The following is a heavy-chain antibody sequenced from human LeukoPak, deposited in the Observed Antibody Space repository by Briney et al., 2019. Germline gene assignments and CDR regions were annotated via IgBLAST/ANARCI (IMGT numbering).Heavy chain of an antibody. CDR3: AKGANIEAIEW. D-gene: IGHD4/OR15-4a*01. CDR2: ISGSGSRA. Sequence: GGSLRLSCEASGFSFSSYAMSWVRQAPGKGLEWVSAISGSGSRAYYPDSVKGRFTISRDNSKKTLYLQMNNLRAEYTAVYACAKGANIEAIEWWGQGTLVTVSS. J-gene: IGHJ4*02. V-gene: IGHV3-23*01. CDR1: GFSFSSYA.